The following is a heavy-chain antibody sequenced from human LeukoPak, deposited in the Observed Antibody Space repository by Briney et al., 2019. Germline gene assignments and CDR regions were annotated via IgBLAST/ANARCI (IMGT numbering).Heavy chain of an antibody. CDR1: GYTFTSHD. CDR2: MSPNSGNK. V-gene: IGHV1-8*01. Sequence: ASVKVSCKASGYTFTSHDINWVRQAAGQGLEWMGVMSPNSGNKVCVHKIQGRVTMTKNTSLSRAYIEFSNLRSKDTAVYYCARLRRTTVVIGSRPKYYLDVWGKGTTVTVFS. D-gene: IGHD4-23*01. CDR3: ARLRRTTVVIGSRPKYYLDV. J-gene: IGHJ6*03.